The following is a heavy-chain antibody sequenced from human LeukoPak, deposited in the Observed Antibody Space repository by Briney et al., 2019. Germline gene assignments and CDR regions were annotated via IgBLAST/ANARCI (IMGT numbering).Heavy chain of an antibody. D-gene: IGHD3-10*01. CDR3: VKGSFMVRFYGMDV. J-gene: IGHJ6*02. Sequence: GGSLRLSCAASGFTFSSYAMSWVRQAPGKGLEWVSAISGSGGSTYYADSVKGRFTISRDNSKNTLYLQMNSLRAEDTAVYYCVKGSFMVRFYGMDVWGQGTTVTVSS. CDR1: GFTFSSYA. V-gene: IGHV3-23*01. CDR2: ISGSGGST.